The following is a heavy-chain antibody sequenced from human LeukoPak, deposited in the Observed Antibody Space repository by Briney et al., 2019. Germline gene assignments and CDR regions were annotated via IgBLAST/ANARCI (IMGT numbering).Heavy chain of an antibody. Sequence: PGGSLRLSCAASGFTVITSYMSWVRQAPGKGLEWVSAISGSGGSTYYADSVKGRFTISRDNSKNTLYLQMNSLRAEDTAVYYCAKDSIFGVVTGTFDYWGQGTLVTVSS. CDR3: AKDSIFGVVTGTFDY. CDR1: GFTVITSY. CDR2: ISGSGGST. J-gene: IGHJ4*02. V-gene: IGHV3-23*01. D-gene: IGHD3-3*01.